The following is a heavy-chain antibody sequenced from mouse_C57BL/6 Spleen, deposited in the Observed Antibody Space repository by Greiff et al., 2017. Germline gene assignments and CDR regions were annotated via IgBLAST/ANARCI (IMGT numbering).Heavy chain of an antibody. Sequence: EVKLMESGGDLVKPGGSLKLSCAASGFTFSSYGMSWVRQTPDKRLEWVATISSGGSYTYYPDSVKGRFTISRDNAKNTLYLQMSSLKSEDTAMYYCAVDAMDYWGQGTSVTVSS. CDR2: ISSGGSYT. V-gene: IGHV5-6*01. CDR3: AVDAMDY. J-gene: IGHJ4*01. CDR1: GFTFSSYG.